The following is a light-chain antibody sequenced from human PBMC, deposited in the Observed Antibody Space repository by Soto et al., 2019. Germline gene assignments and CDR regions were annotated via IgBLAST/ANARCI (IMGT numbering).Light chain of an antibody. Sequence: IMMTKSPATLSVSPGEGVTLSCRASQSVRSHLAWYQQKPGQAPRLLIYDTFNRATGIPARFSGSGSGTDFTLTIGSLEPEDFAVYYCQQRLSWPITFGQGTRLDIK. CDR1: QSVRSH. CDR3: QQRLSWPIT. CDR2: DTF. V-gene: IGKV3-11*01. J-gene: IGKJ5*01.